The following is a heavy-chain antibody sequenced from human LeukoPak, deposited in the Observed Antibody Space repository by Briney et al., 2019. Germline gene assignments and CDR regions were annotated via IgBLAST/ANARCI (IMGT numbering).Heavy chain of an antibody. CDR1: GFTFSSYA. CDR3: AKDRGNDFWSGPVDY. Sequence: PGGSLRLSCAASGFTFSSYAMSWVRQAPGKGLEWVSGISGSGGSTDDADSVKGRFTISRDNSKNTLYLQMNSLRVEDTAVYYCAKDRGNDFWSGPVDYWGQGTLVTVSS. V-gene: IGHV3-23*01. CDR2: ISGSGGST. D-gene: IGHD3-3*01. J-gene: IGHJ4*02.